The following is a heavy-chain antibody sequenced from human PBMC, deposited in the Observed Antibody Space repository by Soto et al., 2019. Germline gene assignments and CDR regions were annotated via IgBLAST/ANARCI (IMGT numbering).Heavy chain of an antibody. V-gene: IGHV3-23*01. Sequence: EVQLLESGGGLVQPGGSLRLSCAASGFTFSSYAMSWVRQAPGKGLEWVSAISGSGGSTYYADSVKGRFTISRDNSKNTRYRQMNSLRAEDTAVYYCARGGFGVVIIDYYYGTDVWGKGTTVTVSS. D-gene: IGHD3-3*01. CDR2: ISGSGGST. CDR1: GFTFSSYA. J-gene: IGHJ6*04. CDR3: ARGGFGVVIIDYYYGTDV.